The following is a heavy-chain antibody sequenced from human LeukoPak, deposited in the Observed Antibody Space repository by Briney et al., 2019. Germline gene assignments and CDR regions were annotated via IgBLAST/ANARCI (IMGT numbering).Heavy chain of an antibody. Sequence: GASVKVSCEASGYTFTNYGITWVRQAPGQGLELMGWISAYNGDTKYTQKVQGRLIMTTDASTSTAYMELRSLTSDDTAVYYCARDFSNTSGFKVVVDFWGQGTLVTVSS. CDR2: ISAYNGDT. CDR1: GYTFTNYG. CDR3: ARDFSNTSGFKVVVDF. D-gene: IGHD3-22*01. V-gene: IGHV1-18*01. J-gene: IGHJ4*02.